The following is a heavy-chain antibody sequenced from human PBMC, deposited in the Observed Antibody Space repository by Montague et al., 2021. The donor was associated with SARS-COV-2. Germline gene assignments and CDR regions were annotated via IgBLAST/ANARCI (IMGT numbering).Heavy chain of an antibody. CDR3: ARAQNTCFIANCVNYFDY. V-gene: IGHV4-59*01. J-gene: IGHJ4*02. CDR1: GDSISSYY. CDR2: VHYTGST. Sequence: SETLSLTCEVSGDSISSYYWSWIRQSPGKGLEWIVYVHYTGSTKYTPSLKTRVTLSLYTPKNHFSLMWRSVTAADTAIYYCARAQNTCFIANCVNYFDYWGRGALVTVSS. D-gene: IGHD1-1*01.